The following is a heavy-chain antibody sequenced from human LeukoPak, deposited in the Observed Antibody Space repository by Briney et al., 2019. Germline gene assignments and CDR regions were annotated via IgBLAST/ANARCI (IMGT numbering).Heavy chain of an antibody. V-gene: IGHV3-48*01. CDR1: GFTFSSYS. CDR2: ISSSSSTI. J-gene: IGHJ4*02. D-gene: IGHD3-10*01. Sequence: GGSLRLSCAASGFTFSSYSMNWVRQAPGKGLEWVSYISSSSSTIYYADSVKGRFTISRDNSKNTLYLQMNSLRAEDTAVYYCARDIGVGVRGVIGWGQGTLVTVSS. CDR3: ARDIGVGVRGVIG.